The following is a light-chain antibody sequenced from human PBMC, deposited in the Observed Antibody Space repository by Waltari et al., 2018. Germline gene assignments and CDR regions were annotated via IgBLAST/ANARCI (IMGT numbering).Light chain of an antibody. CDR1: QSVSTY. CDR3: QQRSSWLT. J-gene: IGKJ4*01. V-gene: IGKV3-11*01. Sequence: EIVLTQSPATLSLSPGERATLSCRASQSVSTYLAWYQQKPGQAPRLLIYGASNRATGIPARFSGSGSGTDFTLTISSLEPEDCAVYYCQQRSSWLTFGGGTKVQIK. CDR2: GAS.